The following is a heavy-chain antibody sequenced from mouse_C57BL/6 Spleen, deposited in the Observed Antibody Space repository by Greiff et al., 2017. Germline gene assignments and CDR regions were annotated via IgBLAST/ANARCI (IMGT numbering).Heavy chain of an antibody. Sequence: QVQLQQSGPELVKPGASVKISCKASCYTFTDYYINWLKQRPGQGLVWIGWIYPGSVNTKYNEKFKGKATLTVDTSSSTAYMQLSSLTSEDSAVYFCASSWTGTGYWGQGTTLTVSS. D-gene: IGHD4-1*01. J-gene: IGHJ2*01. CDR1: CYTFTDYY. CDR3: ASSWTGTGY. V-gene: IGHV1-84*01. CDR2: IYPGSVNT.